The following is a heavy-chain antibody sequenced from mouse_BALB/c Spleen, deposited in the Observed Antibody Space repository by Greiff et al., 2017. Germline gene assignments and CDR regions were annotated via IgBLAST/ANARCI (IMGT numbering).Heavy chain of an antibody. CDR2: INPSTGYT. CDR3: ARTARATGRNYFDY. CDR1: GYTFTSYW. D-gene: IGHD3-2*01. J-gene: IGHJ2*01. V-gene: IGHV1-7*01. Sequence: QVQLQQSGAELAKPGASVKMSCKASGYTFTSYWMHWVKQRPGQGLEWIGYINPSTGYTEYNQKFKDKATLTADKSSSTAYMQLSSLTSEDSAVYYCARTARATGRNYFDYWGQGTTLTVSS.